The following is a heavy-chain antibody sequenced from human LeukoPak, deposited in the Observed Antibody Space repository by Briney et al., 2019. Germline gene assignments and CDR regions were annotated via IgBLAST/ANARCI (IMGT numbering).Heavy chain of an antibody. CDR3: ARVRGRYYDSSGYSDY. CDR1: GGSFSGYY. D-gene: IGHD3-22*01. J-gene: IGHJ4*02. V-gene: IGHV4-34*01. CDR2: INHSGST. Sequence: PSETLSLTCAVYGGSFSGYYWSWIRQPPGKGLEWIGEINHSGSTNYNPSLKSRATISVDTSKNQFSLKLSSVTAADTAVYYCARVRGRYYDSSGYSDYWGQGTLVTVSS.